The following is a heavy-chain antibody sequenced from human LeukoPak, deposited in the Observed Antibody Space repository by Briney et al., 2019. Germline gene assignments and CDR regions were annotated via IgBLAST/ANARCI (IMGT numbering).Heavy chain of an antibody. V-gene: IGHV4-59*01. CDR2: IYYSGST. D-gene: IGHD6-19*01. J-gene: IGHJ4*02. CDR1: GGSISSYY. Sequence: SETLSLTCSVCGGSISSYYWSWIRQPPGKGLEWIAYIYYSGSTNYNPSLKSRVTISVDTPKNQFSLKLSSVTAADTAVYYCARAIAVAGTVGYFDYWGQGTLVTVSS. CDR3: ARAIAVAGTVGYFDY.